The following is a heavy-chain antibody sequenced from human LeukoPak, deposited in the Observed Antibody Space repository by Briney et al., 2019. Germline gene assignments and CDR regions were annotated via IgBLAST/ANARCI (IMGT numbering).Heavy chain of an antibody. CDR3: ARRRAEGGSNGHYNWFDP. CDR2: IYYTGAT. V-gene: IGHV4-61*08. D-gene: IGHD6-13*01. CDR1: GGSVSSGGYY. Sequence: SETLSLTCIVSGGSVSSGGYYWSWIRQPPGKGLEWIGYIYYTGATNYSPSLKNRVTISADMSKNQFSLKLSSVTAADTAVYYCARRRAEGGSNGHYNWFDPWGQGILVTVSS. J-gene: IGHJ5*02.